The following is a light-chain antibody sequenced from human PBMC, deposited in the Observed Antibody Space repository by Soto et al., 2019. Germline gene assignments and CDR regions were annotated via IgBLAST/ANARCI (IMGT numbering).Light chain of an antibody. CDR3: QQYGSSPWT. J-gene: IGKJ1*01. Sequence: EIVLTQSPGTLSLSLGERATLSCRASQSITNNYLAWYQQKPGQAPRLLIYLASNRAAGIPDRFSGSGSGADITLTINRLEPEDFAVYHGQQYGSSPWTFGQGTKVDIK. CDR2: LAS. CDR1: QSITNNY. V-gene: IGKV3-20*01.